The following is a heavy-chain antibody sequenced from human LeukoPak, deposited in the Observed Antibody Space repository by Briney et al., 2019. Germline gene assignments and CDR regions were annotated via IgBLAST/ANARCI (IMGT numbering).Heavy chain of an antibody. CDR3: ATYSGNYNNFEY. Sequence: PSETLSLTCSFSGGSISSYYWSWIRQPPGKGLEWIGYIYYIGSTSYNPSLKSRVTISVDTSKNQFSLKLTSATAADTAVYYCATYSGNYNNFEYWGQGTLVTVSS. J-gene: IGHJ4*02. CDR2: IYYIGST. V-gene: IGHV4-59*08. D-gene: IGHD1-26*01. CDR1: GGSISSYY.